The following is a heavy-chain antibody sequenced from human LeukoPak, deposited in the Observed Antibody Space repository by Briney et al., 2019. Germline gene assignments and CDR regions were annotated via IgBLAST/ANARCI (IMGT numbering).Heavy chain of an antibody. V-gene: IGHV3-30*02. CDR1: GFTFSSYG. CDR3: AKGDKMAIWRRTYNLFES. D-gene: IGHD5-24*01. Sequence: PGGSLRLSCAASGFTFSSYGMHWVRQAPGKGLAWVTFIHHDGSNKYYADSVKGRFTISRDNSKSTLYLQMNSLRAEDTAVYYCAKGDKMAIWRRTYNLFESWAREPWSPSPQ. J-gene: IGHJ5*01. CDR2: IHHDGSNK.